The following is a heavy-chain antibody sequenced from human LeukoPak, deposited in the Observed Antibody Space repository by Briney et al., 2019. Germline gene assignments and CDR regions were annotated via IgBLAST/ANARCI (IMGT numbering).Heavy chain of an antibody. CDR3: ATSRGSWPDYFDY. CDR2: ISTSGSTI. J-gene: IGHJ4*02. V-gene: IGHV3-48*03. D-gene: IGHD6-13*01. CDR1: GFTFSSYE. Sequence: GGSLRLSCAASGFTFSSYETNWVRQAPGKGPDWVSYISTSGSTIYYADSVKGRFTISRDNAKNSLYLQMNSLRAEDTAVYYCATSRGSWPDYFDYWGQGTLVTVSS.